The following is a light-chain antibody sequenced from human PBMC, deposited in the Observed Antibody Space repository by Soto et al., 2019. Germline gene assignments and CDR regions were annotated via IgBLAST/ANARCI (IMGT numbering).Light chain of an antibody. CDR2: DSN. Sequence: QAVVTQPPSVSAAPGQKVTISCSGGSSNIGNNYVSWYQQVPGTAPKGLIYDSNKRPSGIPDRFSGSKSGTSATLGITGLQTGDEADYYCGTWDTSLSAVVFGGGTKLTVL. J-gene: IGLJ2*01. V-gene: IGLV1-51*01. CDR3: GTWDTSLSAVV. CDR1: SSNIGNNY.